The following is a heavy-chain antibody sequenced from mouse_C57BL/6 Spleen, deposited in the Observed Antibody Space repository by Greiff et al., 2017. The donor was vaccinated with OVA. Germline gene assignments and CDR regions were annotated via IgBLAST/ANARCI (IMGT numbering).Heavy chain of an antibody. J-gene: IGHJ2*01. CDR1: GYTFTSYW. CDR2: IDPSDSYT. Sequence: QVTLKESGAELVKPGASVKLSCKASGYTFTSYWMQWVKQRPGQGLEWIGEIDPSDSYTNYNQKFKGKATLTVDTSSSTAYMQLSSLTSEDSAVYYCALPHYYGSSPYYFDYWGQGTTLTVSS. V-gene: IGHV1-50*01. D-gene: IGHD1-1*01. CDR3: ALPHYYGSSPYYFDY.